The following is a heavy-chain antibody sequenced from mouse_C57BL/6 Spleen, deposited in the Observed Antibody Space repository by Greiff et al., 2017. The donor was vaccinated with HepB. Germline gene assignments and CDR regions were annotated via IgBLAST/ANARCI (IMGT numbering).Heavy chain of an antibody. J-gene: IGHJ1*02. CDR1: GYTFTSYW. CDR2: IDPSDSYT. CDR3: ARMSDYYGSSYGYFDV. V-gene: IGHV1-69*01. Sequence: VQLQQSGAELVMPGASVKLSCKASGYTFTSYWMHWVKQRPGQGLEWIGEIDPSDSYTNYNQKFKGKSTLTVDKSSSTAYMQLSSLTSEDSAVYYCARMSDYYGSSYGYFDVGGTGTTVTVSS. D-gene: IGHD1-1*01.